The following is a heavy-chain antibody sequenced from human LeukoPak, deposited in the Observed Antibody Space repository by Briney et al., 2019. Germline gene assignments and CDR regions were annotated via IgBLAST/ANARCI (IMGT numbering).Heavy chain of an antibody. Sequence: GGSVRLSCAASGFTFSSYDMHWVRQAPGKGLEWVALIWYDGSNKNYADSVKGRFTISRDNSKNTLFLQMNSLRAEDTAVYYCAREAADAFDIWGQGTLATASS. V-gene: IGHV3-33*01. CDR3: AREAADAFDI. J-gene: IGHJ3*02. D-gene: IGHD6-25*01. CDR1: GFTFSSYD. CDR2: IWYDGSNK.